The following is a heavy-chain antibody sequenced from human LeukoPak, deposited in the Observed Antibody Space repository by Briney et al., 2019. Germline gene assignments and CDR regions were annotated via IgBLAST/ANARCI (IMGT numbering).Heavy chain of an antibody. CDR3: ARASYSSSWYVTPYFDY. D-gene: IGHD6-13*01. Sequence: PSETLSLTCTVSGGSISSYYWGWIRQPPGKGLEWIGSIYHSGSTYYNPSLKSRVTISVDTSKNQFSLKLSSVTAADTAVYYCARASYSSSWYVTPYFDYWGQGTLVTVSS. CDR2: IYHSGST. J-gene: IGHJ4*02. V-gene: IGHV4-38-2*02. CDR1: GGSISSYY.